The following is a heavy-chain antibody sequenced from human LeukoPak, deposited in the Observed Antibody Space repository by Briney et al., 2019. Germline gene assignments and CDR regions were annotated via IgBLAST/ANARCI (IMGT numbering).Heavy chain of an antibody. CDR2: IIPILGIA. CDR3: ARPLGYDSSGYFDY. V-gene: IGHV1-69*02. D-gene: IGHD3-22*01. J-gene: IGHJ4*02. CDR1: GGTFSSYT. Sequence: SVKVSCRASGGTFSSYTISWVRQAPGQGLEWMGRIIPILGIANYAQKFQGRVTITADKSTSTAYMELSSLRSEDTAVYYCARPLGYDSSGYFDYWGQGTLVTVSS.